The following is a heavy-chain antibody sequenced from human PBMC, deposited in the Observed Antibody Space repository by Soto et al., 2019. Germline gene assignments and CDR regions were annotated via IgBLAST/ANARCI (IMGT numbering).Heavy chain of an antibody. J-gene: IGHJ4*02. V-gene: IGHV5-51*03. Sequence: EVQLVQSGTEVKKPGDSLKISCRASGYTFTDYWIGWVRQMPGKGLEWMVIIYPPDSDTRYSPSFQGQVSISVDKSISTAYIPWSSLKASDTAIYYCARLANSGSYFAYWGQGTLVTVSS. D-gene: IGHD1-26*01. CDR1: GYTFTDYW. CDR2: IYPPDSDT. CDR3: ARLANSGSYFAY.